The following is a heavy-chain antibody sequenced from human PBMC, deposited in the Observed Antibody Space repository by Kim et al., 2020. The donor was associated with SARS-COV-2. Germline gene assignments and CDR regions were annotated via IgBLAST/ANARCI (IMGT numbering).Heavy chain of an antibody. D-gene: IGHD1-26*01. CDR1: GFTFSSYS. V-gene: IGHV3-48*04. CDR3: ASSFSGSYYVVGWYFDL. J-gene: IGHJ2*01. CDR2: ISSSSSTI. Sequence: GGSLRLSCAASGFTFSSYSMNWVRQAPGKGLEWVSYISSSSSTIYYADSVKGRFTISRDNAKNSLYLQMNSLRAEDTAVYYCASSFSGSYYVVGWYFDLWGRGTLVTVSS.